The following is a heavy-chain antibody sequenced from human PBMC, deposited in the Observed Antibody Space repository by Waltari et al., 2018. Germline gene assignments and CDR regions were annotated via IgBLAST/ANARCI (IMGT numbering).Heavy chain of an antibody. CDR1: GFTLSLFG. CDR3: AKDAFGNTYLDH. CDR2: ASFDGSTT. Sequence: QVQLVESGGGVVQPGMSLRLSCAASGFTLSLFGMHWVRQAPGKGLEWVALASFDGSTTYYADSVRGRFTISRDKSKNTLYLDINTLRVDDTAIYYCAKDAFGNTYLDHWGQGTLVTVSS. D-gene: IGHD3-10*01. J-gene: IGHJ5*02. V-gene: IGHV3-30*18.